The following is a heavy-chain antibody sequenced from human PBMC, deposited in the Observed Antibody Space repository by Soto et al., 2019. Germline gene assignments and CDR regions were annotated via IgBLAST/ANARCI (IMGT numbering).Heavy chain of an antibody. CDR1: GYSFTNND. Sequence: ASVKVSCKASGYSFTNNDVSWVRQATGQGLEWMGWMNPGSGDTIYAQKFQGRVILTTDTATSTAYMELGSLRSDDTAVYYCVRDASSGYRGWWDPWGQGTLVTVS. V-gene: IGHV1-8*01. D-gene: IGHD5-18*01. CDR3: VRDASSGYRGWWDP. CDR2: MNPGSGDT. J-gene: IGHJ5*02.